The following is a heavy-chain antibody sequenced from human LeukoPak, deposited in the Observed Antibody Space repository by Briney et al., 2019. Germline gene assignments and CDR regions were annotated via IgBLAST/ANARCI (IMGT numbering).Heavy chain of an antibody. V-gene: IGHV5-51*01. CDR3: ARQGEYRNSYYYYYYMDV. Sequence: NTGESLKISCKVSGYSFTSYWIGWVREMPGKGLEWMGIIYPGDSDPRYSPSFQGQVTISADKSISSAYLQWSSLKASDTAMYYCARQGEYRNSYYYYYYMDVWGKGTSVTVSS. CDR2: IYPGDSDP. J-gene: IGHJ6*03. CDR1: GYSFTSYW. D-gene: IGHD6-6*01.